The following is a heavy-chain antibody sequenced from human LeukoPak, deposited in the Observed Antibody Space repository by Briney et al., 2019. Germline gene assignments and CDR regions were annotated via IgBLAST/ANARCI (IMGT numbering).Heavy chain of an antibody. CDR1: GFTFSSND. D-gene: IGHD3-22*01. CDR3: AKGTHYYDSSGYWGAFDI. V-gene: IGHV3-30*18. J-gene: IGHJ3*02. CDR2: ISYDGGNK. Sequence: HSGTPLRLSCAASGFTFSSNDIHWVRQAPGKGLEWVVVISYDGGNKYYADSVKGRFAISRDNSKNTLYLQMNSLRAEDTAVYYCAKGTHYYDSSGYWGAFDIWGQGTMVTVSS.